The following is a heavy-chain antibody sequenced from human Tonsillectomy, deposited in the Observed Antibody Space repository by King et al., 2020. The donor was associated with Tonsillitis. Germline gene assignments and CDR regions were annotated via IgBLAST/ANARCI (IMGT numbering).Heavy chain of an antibody. CDR1: GYSISSGYY. CDR3: AGVYYESRADY. J-gene: IGHJ4*02. CDR2: IYHSGST. D-gene: IGHD3-22*01. V-gene: IGHV4-38-2*01. Sequence: VQLQESGPGLVKPSETLSLTCAVSGYSISSGYYWGWIRQPPGKGLEWIGSIYHSGSTYYNPSLKSRVTISVDTAKNQFSLKLSSVTGADAAVYYCAGVYYESRADYWGQGTLVTVSS.